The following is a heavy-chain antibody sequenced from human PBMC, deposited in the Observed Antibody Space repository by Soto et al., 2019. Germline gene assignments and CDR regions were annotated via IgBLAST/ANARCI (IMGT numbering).Heavy chain of an antibody. CDR1: GYTFTDYY. CDR3: ARPPSPGCINAVCYPFDY. J-gene: IGHJ4*02. V-gene: IGHV1-46*01. CDR2: INPSGGST. D-gene: IGHD2-8*01. Sequence: QVQLVQSGAEVKKAGASVKVSCKASGYTFTDYYIHWVRQAPGQGLEWMGMINPSGGSTDYAQKFRGRVTMTRDTSTGTVYMELSSLRSEDTAVYYCARPPSPGCINAVCYPFDYWGQGTLVTVSS.